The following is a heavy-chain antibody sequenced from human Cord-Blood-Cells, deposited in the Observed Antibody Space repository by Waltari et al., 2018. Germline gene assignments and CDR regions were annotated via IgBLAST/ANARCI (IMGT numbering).Heavy chain of an antibody. CDR1: GFTFSSYW. J-gene: IGHJ2*01. V-gene: IGHV3-7*01. Sequence: EVQLVESGGGLVQPGGSLRLSCAASGFTFSSYWMSWVRQAPGKGVEWVGNIKQDGSEKSYVDSVKGRFTISRDNAKNSLYLQMNSLRAEDTAVYYCARLRKGYFDLWGRGTLVTVSS. CDR2: IKQDGSEK. D-gene: IGHD3-16*01. CDR3: ARLRKGYFDL.